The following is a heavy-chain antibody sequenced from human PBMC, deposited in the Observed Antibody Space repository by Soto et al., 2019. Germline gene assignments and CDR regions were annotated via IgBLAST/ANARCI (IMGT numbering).Heavy chain of an antibody. CDR1: GYKFTAYY. V-gene: IGHV1-2*02. J-gene: IGHJ4*02. CDR2: INPGSGAT. D-gene: IGHD2-2*01. CDR3: ARLSNVYGSDTSYYSLLDY. Sequence: ASVKFSCTSSGYKFTAYYMHWVRQAPGQGLEWMGWINPGSGATSYAQTFQGRVTMTRDTSLNTVYMEVTSLRPDDTAVYYCARLSNVYGSDTSYYSLLDYCGQGRPVTV.